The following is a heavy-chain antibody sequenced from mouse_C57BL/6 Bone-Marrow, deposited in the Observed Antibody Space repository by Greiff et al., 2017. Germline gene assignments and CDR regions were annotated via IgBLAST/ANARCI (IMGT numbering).Heavy chain of an antibody. V-gene: IGHV2-9-1*01. CDR3: AGGSSYWYFDV. CDR1: GFSLTSYA. D-gene: IGHD1-1*01. J-gene: IGHJ1*03. CDR2: IWTGGGT. Sequence: VQLKESGPGLVAPSQSLSITCTASGFSLTSYAISWVRQPPGKGLEWLGVIWTGGGTNYNSALRSRLSISKDNNKSQVFLKMSSRQTDDAARYYCAGGSSYWYFDVWGTGTTVTVSS.